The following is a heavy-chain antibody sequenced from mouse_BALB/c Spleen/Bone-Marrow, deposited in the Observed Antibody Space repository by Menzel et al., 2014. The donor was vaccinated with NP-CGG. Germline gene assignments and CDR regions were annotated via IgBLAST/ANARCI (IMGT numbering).Heavy chain of an antibody. D-gene: IGHD4-1*01. CDR1: GFTFSSFG. CDR3: TRGGNWEDFDY. CDR2: ISSDSGAI. J-gene: IGHJ2*01. Sequence: EVKVVESRGGLVQPGGSRKLSCAASGFTFSSFGMHWVRQAPEKGLEWIAYISSDSGAIFYADTVKGRFTISRDNPKNSLFLQMTSLRSEDTAIYFCTRGGNWEDFDYWGQGTTLTVSS. V-gene: IGHV5-17*02.